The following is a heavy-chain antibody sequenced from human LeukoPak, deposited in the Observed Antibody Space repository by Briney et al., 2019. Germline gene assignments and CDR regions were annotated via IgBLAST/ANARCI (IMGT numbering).Heavy chain of an antibody. J-gene: IGHJ4*02. CDR3: ARDRLWIEPLDY. V-gene: IGHV4-4*07. D-gene: IGHD5-18*01. Sequence: SETLSLTCTVSGASISSYFWTWIRQPAGKGLEWIGRIYTSGSTYYNPSLKSRITISVDTSKNQFSLRLRSVTAADTATYYCARDRLWIEPLDYWGQGTLVIVSS. CDR1: GASISSYF. CDR2: IYTSGST.